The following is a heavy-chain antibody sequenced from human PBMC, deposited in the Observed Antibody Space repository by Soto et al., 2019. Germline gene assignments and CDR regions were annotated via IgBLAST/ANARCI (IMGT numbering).Heavy chain of an antibody. CDR3: ARLLYYYGTKMGNMDV. J-gene: IGHJ6*03. CDR1: GYSFTSYW. CDR2: IYPGDSDT. V-gene: IGHV5-51*01. Sequence: GESLKISCKGSGYSFTSYWIGWVRQMPGKGLEWMGIIYPGDSDTRYSPSFQGQVTISADKSISTAYLQWSSLKASDTAMYYCARLLYYYGTKMGNMDVWGKGTTVTVSS. D-gene: IGHD3-10*01.